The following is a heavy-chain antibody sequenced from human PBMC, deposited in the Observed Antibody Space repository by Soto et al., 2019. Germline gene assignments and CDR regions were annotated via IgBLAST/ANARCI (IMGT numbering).Heavy chain of an antibody. Sequence: SETLSLTCTVSGVSISSSSFHWGWIRQPPGKGLEWIGSIYYSGSTYYSPSLKSRVTISVDTSKNQFSLKLSSVTAADKAVYYCARQAFGRFDYWGQGTLVTVS. D-gene: IGHD3-3*01. CDR1: GVSISSSSFH. J-gene: IGHJ4*02. CDR2: IYYSGST. CDR3: ARQAFGRFDY. V-gene: IGHV4-39*01.